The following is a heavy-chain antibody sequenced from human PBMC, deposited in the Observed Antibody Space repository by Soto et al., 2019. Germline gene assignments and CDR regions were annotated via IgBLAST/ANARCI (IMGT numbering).Heavy chain of an antibody. J-gene: IGHJ4*02. V-gene: IGHV4-61*01. Sequence: PSETLSLTCTVSGGSVSSGSYYWSWIRQPPGKGLEWIGYIYYSGSTNYNPSLKSRVTISVDTSKNQFSLKLSSVTAADTAVYYCAKARAQYYDFWSGYPVDYWGQGTLVTVSS. CDR3: AKARAQYYDFWSGYPVDY. CDR2: IYYSGST. D-gene: IGHD3-3*01. CDR1: GGSVSSGSYY.